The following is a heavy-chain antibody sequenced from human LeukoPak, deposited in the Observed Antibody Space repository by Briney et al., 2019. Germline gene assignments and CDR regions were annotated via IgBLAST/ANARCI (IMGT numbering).Heavy chain of an antibody. CDR1: GFTLSSYA. V-gene: IGHV3-23*01. CDR3: ARRAGAYSHPYDY. CDR2: ISDTGNT. Sequence: PGGSLRLSCAASGFTLSSYAMSWVRQAPGKGLEWVSAISDTGNTYHADSVKGRFTISRDNSKNTLYLQMNSLRAEDTAVYYCARRAGAYSHPYDYWGQGTLATVSS. J-gene: IGHJ4*02. D-gene: IGHD4/OR15-4a*01.